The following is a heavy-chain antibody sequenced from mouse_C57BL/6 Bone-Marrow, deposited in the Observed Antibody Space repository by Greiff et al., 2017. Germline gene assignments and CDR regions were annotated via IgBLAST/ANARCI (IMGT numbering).Heavy chain of an antibody. J-gene: IGHJ3*01. V-gene: IGHV1-15*01. Sequence: QVQLQQSGAELVRPGASVTLSCKASGYTFTDYEMHWVKQPPVHGLEWIGAIDPETGGTAYNQKFKGKAILTADKSSSTAYMELRSLTSEDSAVYYCTRENDGYYLWFAYWGQGTLVTVSA. CDR1: GYTFTDYE. CDR3: TRENDGYYLWFAY. D-gene: IGHD2-3*01. CDR2: IDPETGGT.